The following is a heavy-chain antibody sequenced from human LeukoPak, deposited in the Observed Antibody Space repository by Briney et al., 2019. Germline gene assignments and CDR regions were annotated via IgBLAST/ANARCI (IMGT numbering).Heavy chain of an antibody. CDR2: IYSGGST. D-gene: IGHD2-2*01. V-gene: IGHV3-66*02. CDR3: ARSDSSTGSYIYYMDV. CDR1: GFTVSSKY. J-gene: IGHJ6*03. Sequence: TGGSLRLSCAASGFTVSSKYMSWVRQAPGKGLEWVSVIYSGGSTYYADSVKGRFTISRDNSKNTLYLRMNSLRAEDTAVYYCARSDSSTGSYIYYMDVWGKGTTVTVSS.